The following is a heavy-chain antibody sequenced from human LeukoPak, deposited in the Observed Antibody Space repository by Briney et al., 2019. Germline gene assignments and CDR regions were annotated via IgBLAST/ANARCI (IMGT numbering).Heavy chain of an antibody. Sequence: GGSLRLSCAASGFTFSSYSMNWVRQAPGKGLEWVSCISSSSTYIHYADSVKGRFTISRDNAKNSLYLQMNSLRAEDTAVYYCARDPDTNYPFGYWGQGALVTVSS. V-gene: IGHV3-21*01. CDR3: ARDPDTNYPFGY. CDR2: ISSSSTYI. CDR1: GFTFSSYS. J-gene: IGHJ4*02. D-gene: IGHD4-11*01.